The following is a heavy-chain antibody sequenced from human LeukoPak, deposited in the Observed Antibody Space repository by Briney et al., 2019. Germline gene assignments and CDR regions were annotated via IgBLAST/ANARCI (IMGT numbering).Heavy chain of an antibody. V-gene: IGHV1-18*01. CDR1: GYTFTNYG. CDR3: ARSDLGTITAGPFTY. CDR2: ISGYQGST. J-gene: IGHJ4*02. Sequence: ASVKVSCKASGYTFTNYGITWVRQAPGQGLEWMGWISGYQGSTKYAQNFQGRVIMTIDTSTSTAYMDLRSLRSDDTAIYFCARSDLGTITAGPFTYWGQGTLVAVSS. D-gene: IGHD5-24*01.